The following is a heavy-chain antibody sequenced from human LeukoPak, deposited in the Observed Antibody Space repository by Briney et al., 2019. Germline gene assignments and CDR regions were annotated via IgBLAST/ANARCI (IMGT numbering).Heavy chain of an antibody. Sequence: PSETLSLTCTISGGSISSYHWSWIRQPPGRGLEWIGYISHSGYTNYKPSLKSRLNISVDTSRTQFSLKLSSVTAADTAVYYCARGIQHFDSWGQGTLVSVSS. D-gene: IGHD5-18*01. CDR1: GGSISSYH. J-gene: IGHJ4*02. CDR3: ARGIQHFDS. V-gene: IGHV4-59*01. CDR2: ISHSGYT.